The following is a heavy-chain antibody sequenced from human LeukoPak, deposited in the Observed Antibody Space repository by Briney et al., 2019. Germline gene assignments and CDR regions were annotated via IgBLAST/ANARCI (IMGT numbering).Heavy chain of an antibody. V-gene: IGHV4-4*02. Sequence: SGTLSLTGAVSGGSSSRDNWGGWVRQSPGKGLVWIGEVYQRGSPNYTPSLKDRVTMSVDKSKNQFSLKLSSVTAADTAVYYCATRLYYDSTGYFDYWGQGTLVTVSS. CDR3: ATRLYYDSTGYFDY. D-gene: IGHD3-22*01. CDR1: GGSSSRDNW. J-gene: IGHJ4*02. CDR2: VYQRGSP.